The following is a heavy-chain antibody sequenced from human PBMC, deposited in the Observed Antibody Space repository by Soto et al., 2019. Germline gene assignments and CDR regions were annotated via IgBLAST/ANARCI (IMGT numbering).Heavy chain of an antibody. CDR2: IIPIFGTA. D-gene: IGHD5-12*01. V-gene: IGHV1-69*06. CDR1: GGTFSSYA. Sequence: VASVKVSCKASGGTFSSYAISWVRQAPGQGLEWMGGIIPIFGTANYAQKFQGRVTITADKSTSTAYMELSSLRSEDTAVYYCARTTPDRDGYMKWFDPWGQGTLVTSPQ. CDR3: ARTTPDRDGYMKWFDP. J-gene: IGHJ5*02.